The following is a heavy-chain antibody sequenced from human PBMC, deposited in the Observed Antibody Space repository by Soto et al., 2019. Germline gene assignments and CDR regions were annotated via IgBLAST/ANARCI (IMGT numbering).Heavy chain of an antibody. D-gene: IGHD3-22*01. CDR2: ISVYNGNT. V-gene: IGHV1-18*04. J-gene: IGHJ3*02. CDR1: GYAFASYG. Sequence: ASVKFSCKASGYAFASYGISWVRQAPGQGLEWMGWISVYNGNTNYAQKLQGRVTMTTDTSTSTAYMELRSLRSDDTAVYYCARVGYYDSSGYSFALDAFDIWGQGTMVTVSS. CDR3: ARVGYYDSSGYSFALDAFDI.